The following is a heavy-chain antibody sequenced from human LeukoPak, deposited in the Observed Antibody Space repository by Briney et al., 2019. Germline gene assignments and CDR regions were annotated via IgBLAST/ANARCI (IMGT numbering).Heavy chain of an antibody. CDR1: GYTFTSYG. Sequence: SVKVSCKASGYTFTSYGISWVRQAPGQGLEWMGRIIPILDVVNYAQKFQGRVTITADTVTSTAYMELSSLRSEDTAVYYCARALLSSGYYDYWGQGTLVTVSS. J-gene: IGHJ4*02. CDR3: ARALLSSGYYDY. V-gene: IGHV1-69*04. D-gene: IGHD3-22*01. CDR2: IIPILDVV.